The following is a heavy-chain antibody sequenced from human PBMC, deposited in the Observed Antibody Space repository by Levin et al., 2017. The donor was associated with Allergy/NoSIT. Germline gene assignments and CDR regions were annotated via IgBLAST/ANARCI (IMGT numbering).Heavy chain of an antibody. CDR1: GGTFRGYA. CDR3: PTTIVGANNGLDV. Sequence: SVKVSCKASGGTFRGYAFTWVRQAPGQGLEWMGGIVPILGTPNYAQKNQGRVTILADESTSTAYMALSNLRSEDTAVYYFPTTIVGANNGLDVWGRGTTVTGSS. J-gene: IGHJ6*02. CDR2: IVPILGTP. D-gene: IGHD1-26*01. V-gene: IGHV1-69*13.